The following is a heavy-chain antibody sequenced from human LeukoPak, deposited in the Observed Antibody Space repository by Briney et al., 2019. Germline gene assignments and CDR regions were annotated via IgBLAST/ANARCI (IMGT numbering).Heavy chain of an antibody. CDR1: GYIFTPHH. Sequence: ASVKVSCKTSGYIFTPHHIHWMRQAPGQGLELLGWVSAANNPEYSQKFQGRVVVTRDASATTSYLELNSLRSEDTAVYYCAMSVEMPPIPSFDYWGQGTLVTVSS. J-gene: IGHJ4*02. D-gene: IGHD5-24*01. V-gene: IGHV1-3*01. CDR3: AMSVEMPPIPSFDY. CDR2: VSAANNP.